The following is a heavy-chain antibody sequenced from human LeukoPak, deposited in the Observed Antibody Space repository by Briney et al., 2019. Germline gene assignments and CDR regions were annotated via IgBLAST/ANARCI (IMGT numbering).Heavy chain of an antibody. J-gene: IGHJ3*02. V-gene: IGHV1-18*01. CDR3: ARDRYYDSSADDAFDI. D-gene: IGHD3-22*01. CDR1: GYTFTSYG. CDR2: ISAYNGNT. Sequence: GASVKVSCKASGYTFTSYGISWVRQAPGQGLEWMGWISAYNGNTNYAQKLQGRVTMTTDTSTSTACMELRSLRSDDTAVYYCARDRYYDSSADDAFDIWGQGTMVTVSS.